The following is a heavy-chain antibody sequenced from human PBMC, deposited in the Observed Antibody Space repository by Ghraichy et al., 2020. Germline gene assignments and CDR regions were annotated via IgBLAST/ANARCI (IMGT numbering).Heavy chain of an antibody. CDR2: ISPYNGNT. D-gene: IGHD6-6*01. Sequence: ASVKVSCKTSGYTFTNYAIAWVRQAPGQGPEWMGWISPYNGNTNYAEKFQGRVTMTTDTSTNTAYLELRSLRSDDTAVYYCARERSQLVRQYYYHMDVWGKGTTVTVSS. V-gene: IGHV1-18*01. CDR3: ARERSQLVRQYYYHMDV. CDR1: GYTFTNYA. J-gene: IGHJ6*03.